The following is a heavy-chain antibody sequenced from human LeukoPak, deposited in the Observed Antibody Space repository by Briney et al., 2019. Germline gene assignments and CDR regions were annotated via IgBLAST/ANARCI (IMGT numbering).Heavy chain of an antibody. CDR1: GYTFSRYG. CDR3: ARGYGYDSSGYYNY. D-gene: IGHD3-22*01. V-gene: IGHV1-18*01. CDR2: INPYNGKT. J-gene: IGHJ4*02. Sequence: ASVKVSCKASGYTFSRYGISWVRQAPGQGLEWMGWINPYNGKTNYAQKFQGRVTMTSDTSTSTAYMELRSLTSDDTAVYYCARGYGYDSSGYYNYWGQGTLVTVSS.